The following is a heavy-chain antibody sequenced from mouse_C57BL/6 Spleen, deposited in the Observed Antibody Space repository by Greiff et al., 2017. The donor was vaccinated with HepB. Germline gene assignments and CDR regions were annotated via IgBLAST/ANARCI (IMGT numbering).Heavy chain of an antibody. D-gene: IGHD2-1*01. CDR2: ISNGGGST. Sequence: DVMLVESGGGLVQPGGSLKLSCAASGFTFSDYYMYWVRQTPEKRLEWVAYISNGGGSTYYPDTVKGRFTISRDNAKNTLYLQMSRLKSEDTAMYYCARHNYGNYDGFAYWGQGTLVTVSA. J-gene: IGHJ3*01. CDR3: ARHNYGNYDGFAY. CDR1: GFTFSDYY. V-gene: IGHV5-12*01.